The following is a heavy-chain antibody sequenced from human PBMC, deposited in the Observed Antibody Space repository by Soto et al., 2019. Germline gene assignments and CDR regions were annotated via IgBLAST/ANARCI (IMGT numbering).Heavy chain of an antibody. V-gene: IGHV3-30-3*01. CDR2: ISYDGSNK. CDR3: ARHYGVTIFGQPRPGYYYYGMDV. CDR1: GFTFSSYA. J-gene: IGHJ6*02. D-gene: IGHD3-3*01. Sequence: GGSLRLSCAASGFTFSSYAMQWVRQAPGKGLEWVAVISYDGSNKYYADSVKGRFTISRDNSKNTLYLQMNSLRAEDTAVYYCARHYGVTIFGQPRPGYYYYGMDVWGQGTTVTVSS.